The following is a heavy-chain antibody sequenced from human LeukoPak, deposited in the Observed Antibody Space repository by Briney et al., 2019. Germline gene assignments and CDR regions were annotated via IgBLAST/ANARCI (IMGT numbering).Heavy chain of an antibody. CDR2: IKEDGSQK. V-gene: IGHV3-7*03. Sequence: PGGSLRLSCSASGLTFSRRWMSWVRQTPGKGLEWVANIKEDGSQKYYADSVMGRFTISRDNAGNSLYLQLNSLRAEDTAMYYCAGDRGYLQFDYWGQGTLVTVSS. CDR1: GLTFSRRW. D-gene: IGHD3-10*01. CDR3: AGDRGYLQFDY. J-gene: IGHJ4*02.